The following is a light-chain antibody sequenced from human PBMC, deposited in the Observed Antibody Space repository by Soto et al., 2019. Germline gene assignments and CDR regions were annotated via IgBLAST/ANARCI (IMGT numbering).Light chain of an antibody. CDR1: QSVSSSF. V-gene: IGKV3-20*01. CDR2: GSS. J-gene: IGKJ1*01. Sequence: EIVLTQSPGTLSLSPGERATLSCRASQSVSSSFLAWYQQTPGQAPRLLIYGSSSRATGIPDRFSGSGSGTDFTLTISRLDPEDFATYYCQHYNSYGTFGQGTKVDIK. CDR3: QHYNSYGT.